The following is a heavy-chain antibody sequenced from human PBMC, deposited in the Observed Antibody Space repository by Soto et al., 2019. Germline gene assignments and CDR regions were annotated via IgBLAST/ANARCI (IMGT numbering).Heavy chain of an antibody. D-gene: IGHD4-17*01. CDR2: ISDDGSSK. CDR3: AKDRWGDFGDLNLPGY. J-gene: IGHJ4*02. Sequence: QVLLVESGGGVVQPGRSLRISCAVSGFTFSSFGMHWVGQAPGKGLEWVAVISDDGSSKHYADSLKGRFTISRDNSNNTLYLQMDSQGPEDTAVYYCAKDRWGDFGDLNLPGYWGQGTLVTVSS. CDR1: GFTFSSFG. V-gene: IGHV3-30*18.